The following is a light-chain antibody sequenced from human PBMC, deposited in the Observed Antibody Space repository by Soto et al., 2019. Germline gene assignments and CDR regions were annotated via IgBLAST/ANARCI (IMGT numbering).Light chain of an antibody. CDR2: AAS. V-gene: IGKV1-39*01. Sequence: TQLPPSTSSLSASVGYRLNINFRASQGISSYLGWYQQKPGKAPNLLIYAASTLLSGVPSRFSGSGSGTDYTLTISSLQPEDFATYYCQQSYRTPTFGQGTQLEIK. CDR3: QQSYRTPT. J-gene: IGKJ5*01. CDR1: QGISSY.